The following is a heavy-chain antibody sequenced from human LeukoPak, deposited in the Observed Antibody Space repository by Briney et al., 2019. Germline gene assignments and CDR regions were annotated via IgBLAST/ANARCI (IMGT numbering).Heavy chain of an antibody. CDR1: GFTFSNAW. CDR3: TTDLGGYYYYYGMDV. D-gene: IGHD3-10*01. V-gene: IGHV3-15*01. CDR2: IKSKTDGGTT. Sequence: GGSLRLSCAASGFTFSNAWMSWVRQAPGKGLEWVGRIKSKTDGGTTDYAAPVKGRFTISRDDSKNTLYLQMNSLKTEDTAVYYCTTDLGGYYYYYGMDVWGQGTTVTVSS. J-gene: IGHJ6*02.